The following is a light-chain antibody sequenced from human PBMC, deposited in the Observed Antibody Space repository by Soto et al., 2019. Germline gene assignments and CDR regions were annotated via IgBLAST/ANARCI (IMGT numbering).Light chain of an antibody. J-gene: IGKJ4*01. CDR2: GAS. CDR1: QSVSSSY. Sequence: EIVLTQSLCTLSLSPGERATLSCMASQSVSSSYLAWYQQKPGQAPRLLIYGASTRATGIPARFSGSGSGTEFTLTISSLQPEDFATYFCQHGYSTPLTFGGGTKVDIK. CDR3: QHGYSTPLT. V-gene: IGKV3-20*01.